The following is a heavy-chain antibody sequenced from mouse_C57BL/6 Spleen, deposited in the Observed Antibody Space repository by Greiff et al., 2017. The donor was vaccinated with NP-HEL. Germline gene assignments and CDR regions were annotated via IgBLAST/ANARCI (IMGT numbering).Heavy chain of an antibody. Sequence: QVQLQQSGAELAKPGASVKLSCKASGYTFTSYWMHWVKQRPGQGLEWIGYINPSSGYTKYNQKFKDKATWTADKSSSTAYMQLSSLTYEDSAVYYCARGETLTGPFAYWGQGTLVTVSA. J-gene: IGHJ3*01. CDR1: GYTFTSYW. CDR2: INPSSGYT. CDR3: ARGETLTGPFAY. D-gene: IGHD4-1*01. V-gene: IGHV1-7*01.